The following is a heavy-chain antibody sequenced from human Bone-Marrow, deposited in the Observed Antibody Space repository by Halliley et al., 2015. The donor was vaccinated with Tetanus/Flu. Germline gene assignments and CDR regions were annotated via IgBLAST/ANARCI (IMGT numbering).Heavy chain of an antibody. Sequence: SHIYYADSVKGRFTTSRDNAKNSLYLQMNSLRAEDTAVYYCARDFRPHSYGSGSYFYYGMDVWGQGTTVTVSS. V-gene: IGHV3-21*01. CDR3: ARDFRPHSYGSGSYFYYGMDV. CDR2: SHI. D-gene: IGHD3-10*01. J-gene: IGHJ6*02.